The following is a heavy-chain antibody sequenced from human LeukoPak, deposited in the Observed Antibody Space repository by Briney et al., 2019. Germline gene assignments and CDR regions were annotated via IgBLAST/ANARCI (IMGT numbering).Heavy chain of an antibody. D-gene: IGHD2-2*02. CDR2: INPNSGGT. CDR3: ARDGQYQLLYGHPYYMDV. CDR1: GYTVTSYG. V-gene: IGHV1-2*02. J-gene: IGHJ6*03. Sequence: ASVKVSCKASGYTVTSYGISWVRQAPGQGLEWMGWINPNSGGTNYAQKFQGRVTMTRDTSISTAYMELSRLRSDDTAVYYYARDGQYQLLYGHPYYMDVWGKGTTVTVSS.